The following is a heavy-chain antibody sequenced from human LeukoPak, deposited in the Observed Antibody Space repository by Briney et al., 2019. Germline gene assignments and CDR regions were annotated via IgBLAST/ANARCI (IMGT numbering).Heavy chain of an antibody. Sequence: GGSLRLSCAASGFTFDDYGMSWVRQAPGKGLEWVSGINWNGGSTGYADSVKGRFTISRDNAKNSLYLQMNSLRAGDTALYHCAKGASIAVAGTLDYWGQGTLVTVSS. CDR3: AKGASIAVAGTLDY. J-gene: IGHJ4*02. CDR2: INWNGGST. CDR1: GFTFDDYG. V-gene: IGHV3-20*01. D-gene: IGHD6-19*01.